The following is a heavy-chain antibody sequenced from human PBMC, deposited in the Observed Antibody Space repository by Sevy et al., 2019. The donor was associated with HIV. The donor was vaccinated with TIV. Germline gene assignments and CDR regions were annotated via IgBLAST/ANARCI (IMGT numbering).Heavy chain of an antibody. V-gene: IGHV3-23*01. CDR1: GFTFRSYA. CDR3: AKGVSWLVLGGYFDY. J-gene: IGHJ4*02. CDR2: IIGSGDNT. D-gene: IGHD6-19*01. Sequence: GRSLRLSCEASGFTFRSYAMSWVRQAPGKGLEWVSGIIGSGDNTYYADSVKGRFTVSRDNSKNTLHVQMNSLRAEDTAVYYCAKGVSWLVLGGYFDYWGQGTPVTVSS.